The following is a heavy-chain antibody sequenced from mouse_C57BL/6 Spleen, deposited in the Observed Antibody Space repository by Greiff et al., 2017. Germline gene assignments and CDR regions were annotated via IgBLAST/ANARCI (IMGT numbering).Heavy chain of an antibody. CDR2: IYPGSGST. CDR3: AKSITAVVATSYFDY. Sequence: QVQLQQPGAELVKPGASVKMSCKASGYTFTSYWITWVKQRPGQGLEWIGSIYPGSGSTNYNQKFKSKATLTVDTSSSTAYMQLSSLTSEDSAVYYSAKSITAVVATSYFDYWGQGTTLTVSS. D-gene: IGHD1-1*01. J-gene: IGHJ2*01. CDR1: GYTFTSYW. V-gene: IGHV1-55*01.